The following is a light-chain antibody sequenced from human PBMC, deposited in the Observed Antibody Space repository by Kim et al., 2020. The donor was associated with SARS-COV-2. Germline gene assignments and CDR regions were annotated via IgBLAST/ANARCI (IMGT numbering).Light chain of an antibody. CDR1: VSWVGVYYC. J-gene: IGLJ2*01. V-gene: IGLV2-14*04. Sequence: GTVSWVGVYYCVHWYAQTQGKAPKLMIYDLRKRLLGVSNRFSGSKCGNTAYLTISGLQAENEADYYCTSYTDTITIFGGGTQLTVL. CDR3: TSYTDTITI. CDR2: DLR.